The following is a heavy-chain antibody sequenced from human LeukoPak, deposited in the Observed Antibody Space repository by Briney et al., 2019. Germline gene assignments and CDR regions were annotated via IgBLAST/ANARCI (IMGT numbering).Heavy chain of an antibody. CDR1: GFTFSSYG. J-gene: IGHJ4*02. V-gene: IGHV3-30*18. D-gene: IGHD2-15*01. CDR2: ISYDGSNK. Sequence: GGSLRLSCAASGFTFSSYGMHWVRQAPGKGLEWVAVISYDGSNKYYVDSVKGRFTISRDNSKNTLYVQMNSLRVEDTAVYYCAKGRVTASMYYVDYWGQGTWSPSPQ. CDR3: AKGRVTASMYYVDY.